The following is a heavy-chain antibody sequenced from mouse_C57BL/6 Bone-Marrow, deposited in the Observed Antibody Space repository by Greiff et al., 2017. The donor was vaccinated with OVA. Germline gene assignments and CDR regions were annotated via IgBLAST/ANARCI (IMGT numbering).Heavy chain of an antibody. CDR1: GFTFSSYA. D-gene: IGHD2-1*01. J-gene: IGHJ4*01. CDR2: ISDGGSYT. Sequence: EVNVVESGGGLVKPGGSLKLSCAASGFTFSSYAMSWVRQTPEKRLEWVATISDGGSYTYYPDNVKGRFTISRDNAKNNLYLQMSHLKSEDTAMYYCAREGYGNPYYAMDYWGQGTSVTVSS. V-gene: IGHV5-4*01. CDR3: AREGYGNPYYAMDY.